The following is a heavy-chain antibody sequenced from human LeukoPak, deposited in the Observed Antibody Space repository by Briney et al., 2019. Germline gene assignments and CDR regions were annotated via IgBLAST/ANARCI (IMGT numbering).Heavy chain of an antibody. CDR3: ARVIGYYGSGSYLWFDP. V-gene: IGHV1-69*13. CDR2: IIPIFGTA. Sequence: GASVKVSCKASGGTFSSYAISWVRQAPGQGLEWMGGIIPIFGTANYAQKFQGRVTITADESTSTAYMELSSLRSEDTAVYYCARVIGYYGSGSYLWFDPWGQGTLVTVSS. J-gene: IGHJ5*02. D-gene: IGHD3-10*01. CDR1: GGTFSSYA.